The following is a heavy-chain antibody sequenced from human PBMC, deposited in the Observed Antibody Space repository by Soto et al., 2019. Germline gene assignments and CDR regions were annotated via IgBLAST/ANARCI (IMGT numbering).Heavy chain of an antibody. CDR1: GDSVSRNSVA. J-gene: IGHJ5*02. CDR2: TFYRSKWRF. D-gene: IGHD1-7*01. Sequence: SQTLSLTCAISGDSVSRNSVAWNWIRLSPSRGLEWLGRTFYRSKWRFDYALSVKSRIAINPDTSKNQFSLQLNSVTPEDTAVYYCARDTGTTYPFDPWGQGTLVTVSS. V-gene: IGHV6-1*01. CDR3: ARDTGTTYPFDP.